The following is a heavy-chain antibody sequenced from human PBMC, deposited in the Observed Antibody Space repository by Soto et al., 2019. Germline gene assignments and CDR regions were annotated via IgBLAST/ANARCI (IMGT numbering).Heavy chain of an antibody. CDR2: INAGNGNT. D-gene: IGHD2-15*01. J-gene: IGHJ3*02. Sequence: GASVKVSCKASGYTFTSYAMHWVRQAPGQRLEWMGWINAGNGNTKYSQKFQGRVTITRHTSASTAYMELSSLRSEDTAVYYCARDCSGGSCYDAFDIWGQGTMVTVSS. CDR3: ARDCSGGSCYDAFDI. V-gene: IGHV1-3*01. CDR1: GYTFTSYA.